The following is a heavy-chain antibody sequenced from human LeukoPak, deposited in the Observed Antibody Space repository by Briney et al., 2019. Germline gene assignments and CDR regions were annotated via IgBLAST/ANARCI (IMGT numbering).Heavy chain of an antibody. Sequence: GGSLRLSCEASGFTFDDYTMHWVRQAPGKGLEWVSLISWDGGYRYYADSMKGRFTISRDNSKNSLYLQMNSLRTEDTALYYCTKEAVTTPAYDYWGQGTLVTVSS. CDR3: TKEAVTTPAYDY. V-gene: IGHV3-43*01. CDR2: ISWDGGYR. CDR1: GFTFDDYT. J-gene: IGHJ4*02. D-gene: IGHD4-11*01.